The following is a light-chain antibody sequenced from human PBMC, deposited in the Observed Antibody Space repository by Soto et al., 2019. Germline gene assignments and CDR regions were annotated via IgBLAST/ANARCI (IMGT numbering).Light chain of an antibody. J-gene: IGLJ1*01. Sequence: HSVLTQPASVSGSPGQSITISCTGTSSDVGSYNLVSWYQQHPGKAPKLMIFEGSKRPSGVSNRFSGSKSGNTASLTISGLQAEDEADYYCCSYAGNSNYVFGTGTKVTVL. CDR3: CSYAGNSNYV. V-gene: IGLV2-23*01. CDR2: EGS. CDR1: SSDVGSYNL.